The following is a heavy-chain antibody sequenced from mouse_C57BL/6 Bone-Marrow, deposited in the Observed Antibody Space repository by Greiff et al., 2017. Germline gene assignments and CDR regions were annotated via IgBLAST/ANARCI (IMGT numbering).Heavy chain of an antibody. V-gene: IGHV5-12*01. CDR1: GFTFSDYY. J-gene: IGHJ4*01. D-gene: IGHD1-1*01. Sequence: EVMLVESGGGLVQPGGSLKLSCAASGFTFSDYYMYWVRQTPEKRLEWVAYISNGGGSTYYPDTVKGRFTISRDNAKNTLYLQRSRLKSEDTAMYYCARHVTVGMDYWGQGTSVTVSS. CDR3: ARHVTVGMDY. CDR2: ISNGGGST.